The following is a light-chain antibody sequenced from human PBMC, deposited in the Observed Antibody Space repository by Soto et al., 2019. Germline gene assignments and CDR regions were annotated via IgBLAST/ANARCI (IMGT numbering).Light chain of an antibody. CDR3: CSYAGSYTSNYV. CDR2: DVS. CDR1: SSDVGGYNY. Sequence: QPVLTQPRSVSGSPGQSVTISCTGTSSDVGGYNYVSWYQQHPGKAPKLMIYDVSKRPSGVPDRFSGSKSGNTASLTISGLQAEDEADYYCCSYAGSYTSNYVFGTGTKVTVL. J-gene: IGLJ1*01. V-gene: IGLV2-11*01.